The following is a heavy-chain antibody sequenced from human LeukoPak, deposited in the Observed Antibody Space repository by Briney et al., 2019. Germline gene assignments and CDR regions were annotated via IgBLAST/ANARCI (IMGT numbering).Heavy chain of an antibody. J-gene: IGHJ5*02. CDR2: IIPILGIA. V-gene: IGHV1-69*04. CDR3: ARDCAAAGTLCWFDP. D-gene: IGHD6-13*01. CDR1: GGTFSSYA. Sequence: ASVKVSCKASGGTFSSYAISWVRQAPGQGLEWMGRIIPILGIANYAQKFQGRVTITADKSTSTAYMELSSLRSEDTAVYYCARDCAAAGTLCWFDPWGQGTLVTVSS.